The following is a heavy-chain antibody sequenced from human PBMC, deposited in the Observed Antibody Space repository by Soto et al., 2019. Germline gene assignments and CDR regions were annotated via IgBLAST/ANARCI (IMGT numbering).Heavy chain of an antibody. CDR1: GGYISSAGSF. D-gene: IGHD5-12*01. CDR3: ARGYSRPDWFDS. CDR2: MSHSETT. V-gene: IGHV4-31*03. J-gene: IGHJ5*01. Sequence: QVQLQELGPGLTKPSQTLSLTCTVSGGYISSAGSFWSWVRQLPGKGLEWIGYMSHSETTHYNSSLKSRVSISIDTSKNEFSVNLGSVTAADTAVYYCARGYSRPDWFDSWGPGTLVIVSS.